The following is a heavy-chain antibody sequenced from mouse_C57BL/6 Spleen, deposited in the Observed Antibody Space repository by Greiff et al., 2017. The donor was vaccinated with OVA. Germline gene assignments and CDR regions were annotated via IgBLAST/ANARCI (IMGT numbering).Heavy chain of an antibody. J-gene: IGHJ4*01. CDR3: ASYDYLYDAMDY. CDR2: ISYDGSN. CDR1: GYSITSGYY. Sequence: EVQLQESGPGLVKPSQSLSLTCSVTGYSITSGYYWNWIRQFPGNKLEWMGYISYDGSNNYNPSLKNRTSITRATSKNQFFLKWNSVTTEDTASYYSASYDYLYDAMDYWGQGTSVTVSS. V-gene: IGHV3-6*01. D-gene: IGHD2-4*01.